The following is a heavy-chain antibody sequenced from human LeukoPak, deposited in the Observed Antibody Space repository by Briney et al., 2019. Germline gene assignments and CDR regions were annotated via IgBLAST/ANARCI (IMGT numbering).Heavy chain of an antibody. D-gene: IGHD5-18*01. J-gene: IGHJ6*03. V-gene: IGHV4-39*01. CDR2: IYYSGST. Sequence: SSETLSLTCTVSGGSISSSSYYWGWIRQPPGKGLEWIGSIYYSGSTYYNPSLKSRVTISVDTSKNQFSLKLSSVTAADTAVYYCARHGDTAMVNYYYYYTDVWGKGTTVTVSS. CDR1: GGSISSSSYY. CDR3: ARHGDTAMVNYYYYYTDV.